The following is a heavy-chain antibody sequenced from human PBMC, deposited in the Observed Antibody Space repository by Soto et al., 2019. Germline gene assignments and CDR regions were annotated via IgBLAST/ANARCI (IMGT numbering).Heavy chain of an antibody. CDR3: ARGTPCSGSSCYVGGLDC. V-gene: IGHV1-18*01. CDR1: GYTFSNYG. Sequence: ASVKVSCKAAGYTFSNYGLSWVRQAPGQRLEWMGWISGYNGNTRYAQKFQGRVTMTADTSTSTAYMELRSLRSDDTAVYYCARGTPCSGSSCYVGGLDCWGQGTQVTVSS. D-gene: IGHD2-2*01. J-gene: IGHJ4*02. CDR2: ISGYNGNT.